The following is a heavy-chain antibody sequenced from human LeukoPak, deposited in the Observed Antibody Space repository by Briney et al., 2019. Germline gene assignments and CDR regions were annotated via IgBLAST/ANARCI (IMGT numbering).Heavy chain of an antibody. D-gene: IGHD3-10*01. CDR3: ATYRRAVYHGSRSDLFKY. CDR1: GFTFTTYW. Sequence: GGSLGLSCVASGFTFTTYWMTWVRQAPGKGLEWVANIKQDGSEKYYVDSVKGRFTISRDNAKNSLYLQLNSLRAEDTAAYFCATYRRAVYHGSRSDLFKYWGQGTLVTVSS. V-gene: IGHV3-7*03. J-gene: IGHJ4*02. CDR2: IKQDGSEK.